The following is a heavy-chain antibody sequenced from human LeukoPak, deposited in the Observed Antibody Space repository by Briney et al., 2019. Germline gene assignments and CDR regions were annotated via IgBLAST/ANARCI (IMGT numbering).Heavy chain of an antibody. CDR2: IGAYNGDT. Sequence: GASVKVSCKPSGYTFTSFGIGWVRQAPGQGLEWMGWIGAYNGDTNYAQKFQGRVTMTTDTSTSTACMDLRSLRSDDTAVYYCTRDHCRGDNCPSFDYWGQGTLVTVSS. CDR3: TRDHCRGDNCPSFDY. D-gene: IGHD2-15*01. J-gene: IGHJ4*02. CDR1: GYTFTSFG. V-gene: IGHV1-18*04.